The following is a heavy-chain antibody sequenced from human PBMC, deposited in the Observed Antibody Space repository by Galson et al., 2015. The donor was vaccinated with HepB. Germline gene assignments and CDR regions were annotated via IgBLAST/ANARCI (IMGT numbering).Heavy chain of an antibody. CDR1: GDSVSSNSAA. Sequence: CAISGDSVSSNSAAWTWIRQSPSRGLEWLGRTYYRSKWFHDYAVSVDSRMTINPDTSKNQFSLQLNSVTPEDTAVYYCARAGWFGELWDFDYWGQGTLITVSS. J-gene: IGHJ4*02. V-gene: IGHV6-1*01. CDR3: ARAGWFGELWDFDY. D-gene: IGHD3-10*01. CDR2: TYYRSKWFH.